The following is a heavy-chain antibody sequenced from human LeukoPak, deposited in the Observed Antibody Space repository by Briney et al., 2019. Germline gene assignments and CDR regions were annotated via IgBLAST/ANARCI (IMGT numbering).Heavy chain of an antibody. CDR1: GYTFTGYY. D-gene: IGHD2-8*01. Sequence: ASVKVSCKASGYTFTGYYMHWVRQAPGQGLEWMGWINPNSGGTNYAQKFQGRVTMTRDTSIGTAYMELSRLRSDDTAVYYCARSYCTNGVCSSFDYWGQGTLVTVSS. CDR3: ARSYCTNGVCSSFDY. J-gene: IGHJ4*02. CDR2: INPNSGGT. V-gene: IGHV1-2*02.